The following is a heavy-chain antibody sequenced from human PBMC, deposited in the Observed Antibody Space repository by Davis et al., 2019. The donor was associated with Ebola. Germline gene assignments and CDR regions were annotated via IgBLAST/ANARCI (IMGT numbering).Heavy chain of an antibody. J-gene: IGHJ4*02. CDR1: GYTFTGYY. CDR2: INPNSGGT. Sequence: ASVRVSCKASGYTFTGYYMHWVRQAPGQGLEWMGWINPNSGGTNYAQKFQGWVTMTRDTSISTAYMELSKLRSDDTAVYYCARSHYDYFDYWGQGTLVTVSS. CDR3: ARSHYDYFDY. D-gene: IGHD4-17*01. V-gene: IGHV1-2*04.